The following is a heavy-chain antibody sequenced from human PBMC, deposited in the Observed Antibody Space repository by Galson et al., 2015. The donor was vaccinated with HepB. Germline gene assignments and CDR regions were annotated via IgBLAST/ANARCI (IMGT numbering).Heavy chain of an antibody. V-gene: IGHV1-18*01. CDR1: GCTFSTYS. Sequence: SVKVSCKASGCTFSTYSVTWVRQAPGQGLEWMGWISPYNRDTKYARKFQGRVTMTTDTLTSTAYMELRSLRSDDTAFYYCARGALVGVVGGSPNNWFAPWGQGTQVTVSS. CDR2: ISPYNRDT. CDR3: ARGALVGVVGGSPNNWFAP. J-gene: IGHJ5*02. D-gene: IGHD2-15*01.